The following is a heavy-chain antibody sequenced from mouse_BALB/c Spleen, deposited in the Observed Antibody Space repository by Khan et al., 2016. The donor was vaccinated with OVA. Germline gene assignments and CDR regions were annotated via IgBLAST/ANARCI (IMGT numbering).Heavy chain of an antibody. CDR3: TSHGSSYTWFAY. V-gene: IGHV1-7*01. D-gene: IGHD1-1*01. CDR1: GYTFTNYW. J-gene: IGHJ3*01. CDR2: IDPTTGYT. Sequence: VELVESGAELAKPGASVKMSCKASGYTFTNYWMHWVKQRPGQGLEWIGYIDPTTGYTEYNQKFKDKATLTADKSSSTAYMQLSSLTSEDSAVYYCTSHGSSYTWFAYWGQGTLVTVSA.